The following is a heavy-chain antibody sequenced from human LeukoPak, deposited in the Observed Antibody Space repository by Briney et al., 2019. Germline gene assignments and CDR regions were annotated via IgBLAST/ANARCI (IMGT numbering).Heavy chain of an antibody. V-gene: IGHV1-18*04. Sequence: GASVKVSCKASGYTFTSYGISWVRQAPGQGLEWMGWISAYSGNTNYAQKLQGRVTMTTDTSTSTAYMELRSLRSDDTAVYYCARDKGYDILTGYEKFDYWGQGTLVTVSS. D-gene: IGHD3-9*01. CDR3: ARDKGYDILTGYEKFDY. CDR1: GYTFTSYG. J-gene: IGHJ4*02. CDR2: ISAYSGNT.